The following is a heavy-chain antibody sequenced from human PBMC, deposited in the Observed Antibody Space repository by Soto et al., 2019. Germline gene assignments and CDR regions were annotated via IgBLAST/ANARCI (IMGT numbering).Heavy chain of an antibody. J-gene: IGHJ4*02. CDR1: AFTFRNHW. D-gene: IGHD3-10*01. CDR3: AKDQEGRTMIRGVITY. Sequence: PGGSLRLSCAASAFTFRNHWMHWVRQVPGKGPVWVSRINGDGSFTSYADAVKGRFTISRDNAKNTLSLQMNSLRVEDTALYYCAKDQEGRTMIRGVITYWGQGILVTVSS. V-gene: IGHV3-74*01. CDR2: INGDGSFT.